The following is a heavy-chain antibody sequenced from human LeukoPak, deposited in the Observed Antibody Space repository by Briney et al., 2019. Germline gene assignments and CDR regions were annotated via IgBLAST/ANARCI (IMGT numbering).Heavy chain of an antibody. V-gene: IGHV4-34*01. CDR2: INHSGST. Sequence: PSETLSLTCAVYGGSFSSYYWSWIRQPPGKGLEWIGEINHSGSTNYNPSLKSRVTISVDTSKNQFSLKLSSVTAADTAVYYCARGYLAGYSSSWYGGAYDYWGQGTLVTVSS. J-gene: IGHJ4*02. D-gene: IGHD6-13*01. CDR3: ARGYLAGYSSSWYGGAYDY. CDR1: GGSFSSYY.